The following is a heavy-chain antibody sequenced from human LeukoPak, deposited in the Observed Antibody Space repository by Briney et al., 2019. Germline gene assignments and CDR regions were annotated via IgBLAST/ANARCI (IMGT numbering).Heavy chain of an antibody. D-gene: IGHD2-2*01. V-gene: IGHV3-11*03. CDR1: GFALGDYH. J-gene: IGHJ4*02. CDR2: ISGSSDYK. Sequence: TGGSLRLSCAASGFALGDYHMSWVRQAPRQGLGWVSYISGSSDYKDFADSRGGRFTVSRDNAKNSMYLQMSSLRAEDTAVYYCAGPTCLRGAYCSTNFWGQGTLVTVSS. CDR3: AGPTCLRGAYCSTNF.